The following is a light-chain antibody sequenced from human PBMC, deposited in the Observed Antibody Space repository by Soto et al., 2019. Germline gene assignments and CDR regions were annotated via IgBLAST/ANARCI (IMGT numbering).Light chain of an antibody. CDR2: GAS. J-gene: IGKJ4*01. V-gene: IGKV3-15*01. Sequence: EIVMTQSPATLSVSPGERATLSCRPSQSGSSNLAGYQQKPGQDPRLLIYGASTRATGIPARFSGSGYVTEFTLTISRLQSEDFAVYYCQQYNNWTALTCGGGTKVEIK. CDR3: QQYNNWTALT. CDR1: QSGSSN.